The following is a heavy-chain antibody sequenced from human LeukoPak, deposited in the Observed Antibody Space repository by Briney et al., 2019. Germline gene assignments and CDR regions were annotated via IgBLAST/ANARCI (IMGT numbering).Heavy chain of an antibody. Sequence: GGSLRLSCAASGFTFSNYAMSWVRQAPGKGLEWVSSINGRGGSTYYADSVKGRFTISRDNSKNTLYLQMNSLRAEDTAIYYCAKDGAGSQSYCSSTSCYVDYWGQGTLVTVSS. CDR2: INGRGGST. D-gene: IGHD2-2*01. J-gene: IGHJ4*02. V-gene: IGHV3-23*01. CDR1: GFTFSNYA. CDR3: AKDGAGSQSYCSSTSCYVDY.